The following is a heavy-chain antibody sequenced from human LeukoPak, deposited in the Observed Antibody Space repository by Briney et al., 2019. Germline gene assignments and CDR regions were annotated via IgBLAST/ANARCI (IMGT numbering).Heavy chain of an antibody. V-gene: IGHV3-23*01. CDR3: AMRTTVTTVYYYYMDV. D-gene: IGHD4-17*01. CDR2: ISGSGGST. CDR1: AFTFISYA. J-gene: IGHJ6*03. Sequence: GGSLRLSCAASAFTFISYAMSWVRQAPGKGLEWVSAISGSGGSTYYADSVKGRFTISGDNSKNMLYLQMNSLRAEDTAIYYCAMRTTVTTVYYYYMDVWGKGTTVTISS.